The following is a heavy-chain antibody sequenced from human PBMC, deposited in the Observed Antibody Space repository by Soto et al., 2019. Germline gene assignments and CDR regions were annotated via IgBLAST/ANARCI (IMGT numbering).Heavy chain of an antibody. CDR3: AREFPYYVSSDSYLDY. Sequence: SETLSLTCTVSGGSISGYYWSWIRQPPGKGLEWIGYIYYSGSTNYNPSLKSRVTPDTSKNQFSLHLNSVTPEDTAVYYCAREFPYYVSSDSYLDYWGQGALVTVSS. D-gene: IGHD3-16*01. CDR2: IYYSGST. J-gene: IGHJ4*02. CDR1: GGSISGYY. V-gene: IGHV4-59*12.